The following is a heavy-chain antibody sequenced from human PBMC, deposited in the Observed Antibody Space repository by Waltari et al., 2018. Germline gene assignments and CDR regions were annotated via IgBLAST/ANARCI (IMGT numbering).Heavy chain of an antibody. D-gene: IGHD3-3*01. J-gene: IGHJ6*02. V-gene: IGHV1-69*13. CDR2: VIPIFGTP. CDR3: GRGTPWSGMDV. CDR1: GGTFSSYV. Sequence: QVPLVQSGAEVKKPGSSVTVSCEASGGTFSSYVISWVRQAPGQGLEWMGGVIPIFGTPNYAQKFQGRVTIIADESTSTAYMELSSLRSEDTAVYYCGRGTPWSGMDVWGQGTTVTVSS.